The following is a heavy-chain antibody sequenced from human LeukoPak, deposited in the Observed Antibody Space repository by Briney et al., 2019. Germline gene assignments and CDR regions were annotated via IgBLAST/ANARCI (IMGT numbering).Heavy chain of an antibody. CDR1: GDSVRSYY. D-gene: IGHD2-2*01. Sequence: SETLSLTCTVSGDSVRSYYWSWIRQPPGKGLEWIGYIYYSGSTNYNPSLKSRVTISLDTSKNQFSLKLTSVTAADTAVYYCASGVVVPAAFMDVWGKGTTVTVSS. CDR2: IYYSGST. V-gene: IGHV4-59*02. J-gene: IGHJ6*03. CDR3: ASGVVVPAAFMDV.